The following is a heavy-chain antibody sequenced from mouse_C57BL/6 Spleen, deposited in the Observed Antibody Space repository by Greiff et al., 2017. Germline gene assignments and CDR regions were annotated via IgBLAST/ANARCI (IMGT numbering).Heavy chain of an antibody. J-gene: IGHJ2*01. CDR3: TGGLPYYFDY. D-gene: IGHD2-10*01. CDR1: GFTFSNYW. CDR2: IRLKSDNYAT. Sequence: EVKVEESGGGLVQPGGSMKLSCVASGFTFSNYWMNWVRQSPEKGLEWVAQIRLKSDNYATHYAESVKGRFTISSDDSKSSVYLQMNNLRAEDTGIYYCTGGLPYYFDYWGQGTTLTVSS. V-gene: IGHV6-3*01.